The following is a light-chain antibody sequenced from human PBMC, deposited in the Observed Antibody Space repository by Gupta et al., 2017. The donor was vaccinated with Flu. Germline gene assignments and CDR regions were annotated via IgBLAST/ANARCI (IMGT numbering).Light chain of an antibody. CDR3: ASWDGSLSAVV. CDR1: SPHIGNQN. V-gene: IGLV1-51*01. J-gene: IGLJ3*02. Sequence: QSVLAQPPSVSETVGQKVTLSCSGSSPHIGNQNVFWYQHPPGTAPKLLIYDNIKRPSGIPDRFSASKSGTSATLGITGLQAGDEADYYCASWDGSLSAVVFGGGTKLTVL. CDR2: DNI.